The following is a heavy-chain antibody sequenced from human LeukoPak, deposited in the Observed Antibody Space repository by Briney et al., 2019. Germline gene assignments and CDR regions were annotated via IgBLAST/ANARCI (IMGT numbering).Heavy chain of an antibody. CDR2: FYPRYSDP. CDR3: ARRSKDQQLVPVDPDNYFDAFDI. Sequence: GESPNISFQGSGARFTSYWIGWVRPMPGKGLEWMWTFYPRYSDPRYSRTFQGQVPISADKSISTAYLQWSSVKASDAAMYYCARRSKDQQLVPVDPDNYFDAFDIWGQGTMVTVSS. D-gene: IGHD6-13*01. V-gene: IGHV5-51*01. J-gene: IGHJ3*02. CDR1: GARFTSYW.